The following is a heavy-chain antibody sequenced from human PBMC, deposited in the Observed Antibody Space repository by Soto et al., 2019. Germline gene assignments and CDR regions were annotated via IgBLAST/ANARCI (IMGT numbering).Heavy chain of an antibody. V-gene: IGHV4-39*01. CDR2: ISYSGSS. CDR1: GGSISSSSYY. D-gene: IGHD3-22*01. CDR3: ARPMGDLYYGXDX. Sequence: QLQLQESGPGLVKPSETLSLTCTVSGGSISSSSYYWDWIRQPPGKGLEWIGTISYSGSSYYNPSLKSRVTISIDTSKNQFXLKXXXXXXXXXAVYYCARPMGDLYYGXDXWX. J-gene: IGHJ6*02.